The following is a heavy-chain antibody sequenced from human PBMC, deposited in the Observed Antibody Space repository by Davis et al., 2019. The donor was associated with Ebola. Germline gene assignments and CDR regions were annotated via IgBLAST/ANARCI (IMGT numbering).Heavy chain of an antibody. V-gene: IGHV1-24*01. CDR1: GCTFKIA. D-gene: IGHD1-7*01. CDR2: FDPDNGGK. J-gene: IGHJ4*02. CDR3: FTDPVVIGTVD. Sequence: ASLKISYASSGCTFKIAVHGARQPPPGGLVWEDGFDPDNGGKMYAQKFQGRATITEDTSTGTAYMELSRLRSEDTAMYYCFTDPVVIGTVDWGQGTLVTVSS.